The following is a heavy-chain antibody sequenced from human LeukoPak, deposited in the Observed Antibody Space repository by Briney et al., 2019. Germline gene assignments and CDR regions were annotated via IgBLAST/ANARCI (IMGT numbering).Heavy chain of an antibody. J-gene: IGHJ3*02. CDR2: IRYDGSNK. CDR3: AKNHGSGSYWGGPFDI. CDR1: GFTFSSYG. Sequence: GGSLRLSCAASGFTFSSYGMHWVRQAPGKGLEWVAFIRYDGSNKYYVDSVKGRFTISRDNSKNTLYLQMNSLRAEDTAVYYCAKNHGSGSYWGGPFDIWGQGTMVTVSS. V-gene: IGHV3-30*02. D-gene: IGHD3-10*01.